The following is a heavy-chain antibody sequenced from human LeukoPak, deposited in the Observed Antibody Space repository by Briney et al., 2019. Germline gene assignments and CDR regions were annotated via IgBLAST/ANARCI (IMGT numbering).Heavy chain of an antibody. D-gene: IGHD5-24*01. CDR1: GYTFTSYD. V-gene: IGHV1-8*03. Sequence: GASVKVSCKASGYTFTSYDINWVRQATGQGLEWMGWMNPNSGNTGYAQKFQGRVTITRNTSISTAYMELSSLISEDTAVYYCAREDSLATIDYWGQGTLVTVSS. CDR3: AREDSLATIDY. CDR2: MNPNSGNT. J-gene: IGHJ4*02.